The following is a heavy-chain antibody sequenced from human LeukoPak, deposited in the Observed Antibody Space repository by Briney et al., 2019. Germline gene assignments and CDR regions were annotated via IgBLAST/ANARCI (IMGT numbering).Heavy chain of an antibody. CDR3: ARLTVTTRSFDY. Sequence: ASVKVSCTASGYTFTSYAMHWVRQAPGQRLEWMGWINAGNGDTKYSQKFQGRVTITRDTSASTAYMELSSLRSEDTAVYYCARLTVTTRSFDYWGQGTLVTVSS. V-gene: IGHV1-3*01. J-gene: IGHJ4*02. D-gene: IGHD4-17*01. CDR2: INAGNGDT. CDR1: GYTFTSYA.